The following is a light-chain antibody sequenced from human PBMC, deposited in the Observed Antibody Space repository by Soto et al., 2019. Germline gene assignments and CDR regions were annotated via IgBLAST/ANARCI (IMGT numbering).Light chain of an antibody. CDR1: SSDVGPYNL. Sequence: QSALTQSASVSGSPGQSITISCTGTSSDVGPYNLVSWYQQHPGKAPKLIIYEVSERPSGVSNRFSGSKAGNTASLTISGLQADDEADYYCCSYAGRNTFVFGLGTKLTVL. CDR3: CSYAGRNTFV. CDR2: EVS. J-gene: IGLJ1*01. V-gene: IGLV2-23*02.